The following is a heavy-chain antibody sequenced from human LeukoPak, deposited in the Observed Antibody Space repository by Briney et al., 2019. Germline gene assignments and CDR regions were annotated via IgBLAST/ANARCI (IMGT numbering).Heavy chain of an antibody. CDR2: IKPDGVET. V-gene: IGHV3-7*03. CDR3: VRDGGTDWYDP. J-gene: IGHJ5*02. D-gene: IGHD3-16*01. CDR1: GFTITDYW. Sequence: PGGSLRLSCAASGFTITDYWMTWVRQAPGRGLEWVANIKPDGVETSYVDSVKGRFTISRDKANNSVFLQMNSLRVEDTATYYCVRDGGTDWYDPWGQGTLVSVSS.